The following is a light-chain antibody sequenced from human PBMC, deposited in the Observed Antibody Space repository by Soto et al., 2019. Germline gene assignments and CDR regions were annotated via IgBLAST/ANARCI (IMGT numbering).Light chain of an antibody. CDR1: SSDVGGYNY. Sequence: QSALTQPXXVSXXXXXXITXXXTGTSSDVGGYNYVSWYQQHPGKAPKLMIYEVSNRPSGVSNRFSGSKTGNTASLTISGLQAEDEADYYCSSYTSSSTHGVFGGGTKLTVL. CDR3: SSYTSSSTHGV. J-gene: IGLJ3*02. V-gene: IGLV2-14*01. CDR2: EVS.